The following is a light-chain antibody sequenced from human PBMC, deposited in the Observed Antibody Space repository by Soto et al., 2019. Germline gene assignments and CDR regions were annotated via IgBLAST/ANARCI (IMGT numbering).Light chain of an antibody. J-gene: IGLJ1*01. Sequence: QSFLTQPPSVSGAPGQRVTISCTGSGSNIGAGYDVYWYQQLPGTAPKLLIYANSDRPSGIPDRFSGSKSGTSASLVITGLQAEDEADYYCQSYDNRLTGSFVFGTGTKVTVL. CDR2: ANS. V-gene: IGLV1-40*01. CDR1: GSNIGAGYD. CDR3: QSYDNRLTGSFV.